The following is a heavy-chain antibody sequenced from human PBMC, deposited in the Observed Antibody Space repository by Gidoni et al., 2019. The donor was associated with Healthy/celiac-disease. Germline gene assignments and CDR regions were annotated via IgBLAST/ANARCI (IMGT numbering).Heavy chain of an antibody. V-gene: IGHV3-9*01. CDR1: GFTFDDYV. CDR2: ISWNSGSI. D-gene: IGHD3-10*01. J-gene: IGHJ6*02. Sequence: EVQLVESGGGLVQTGRSLRPSCAASGFTFDDYVMHWVRQAPGKGLEWVSGISWNSGSIGYAGSVKGRFTISRDNAKNSLYRQMNSLRAEDTALYYCAKDIWTMVRGGMDVWGQGTTVTVSS. CDR3: AKDIWTMVRGGMDV.